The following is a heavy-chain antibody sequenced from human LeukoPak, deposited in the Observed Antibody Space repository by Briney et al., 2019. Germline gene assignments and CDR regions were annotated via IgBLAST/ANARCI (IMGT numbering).Heavy chain of an antibody. CDR3: AKGSGYEAQYYYYYMDV. CDR1: GYTFTSYD. Sequence: ASVKVSCKASGYTFTSYDINWVRQATGQGLEWMGWMNPNSCNTGYAQKFQGRVTITRNTSISTAYMELSSLRSEDTAVYYCAKGSGYEAQYYYYYMDVWGKGTTVTISS. CDR2: MNPNSCNT. V-gene: IGHV1-8*03. J-gene: IGHJ6*03. D-gene: IGHD5-12*01.